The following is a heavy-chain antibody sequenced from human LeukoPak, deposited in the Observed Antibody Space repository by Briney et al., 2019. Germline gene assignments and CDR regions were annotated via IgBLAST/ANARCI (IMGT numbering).Heavy chain of an antibody. CDR3: ARDPSYCSGGTCYPYFDY. J-gene: IGHJ4*02. CDR2: INGKDGST. Sequence: GGSLRLSCAASGFTFDDYGFSWVRQVPGKGLEWVSGINGKDGSTGYADSVKGRFTISRDNAKNSLYLQMNSLRAEDTALYYCARDPSYCSGGTCYPYFDYWGQGTLVTVSS. D-gene: IGHD2-15*01. CDR1: GFTFDDYG. V-gene: IGHV3-20*04.